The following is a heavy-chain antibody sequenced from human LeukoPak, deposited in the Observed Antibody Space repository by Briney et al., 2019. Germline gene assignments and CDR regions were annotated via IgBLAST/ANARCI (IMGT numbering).Heavy chain of an antibody. CDR3: AREDSSGWADFDY. J-gene: IGHJ4*02. CDR2: ISSSSSYI. D-gene: IGHD6-19*01. CDR1: GFTFSSYA. Sequence: GGSLRLSCAASGFTFSSYAMSWVRQAPGKGLEWVSSISSSSSYIYYADSVKGRFTISRDNAKNSLYLQMNSLRAEDTAVYYCAREDSSGWADFDYWGQGTLVTVSS. V-gene: IGHV3-21*01.